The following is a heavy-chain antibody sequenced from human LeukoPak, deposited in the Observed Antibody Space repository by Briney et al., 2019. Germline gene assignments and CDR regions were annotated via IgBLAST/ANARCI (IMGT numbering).Heavy chain of an antibody. D-gene: IGHD1-7*01. J-gene: IGHJ4*02. CDR2: ISAYNGNT. CDR1: GYTFTSYG. Sequence: GASVNVSCTASGYTFTSYGISWVRQAPGQGLEWMGWISAYNGNTNYAQKLQGRVTMTTDTSTSTAYMELRSLRSDDTAVYYCARDGETNWNYGQVDYWGQGTLVTVSS. CDR3: ARDGETNWNYGQVDY. V-gene: IGHV1-18*01.